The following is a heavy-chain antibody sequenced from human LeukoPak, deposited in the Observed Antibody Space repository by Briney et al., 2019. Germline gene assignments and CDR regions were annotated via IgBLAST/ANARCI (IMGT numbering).Heavy chain of an antibody. J-gene: IGHJ6*03. CDR1: GYTFTGYY. D-gene: IGHD3-10*01. Sequence: ASVKVSCKASGYTFTGYYMHWVRQAPGQGLEWMGWINPNSGGTNYAQKFQGRVTMTRDTSISTAYMELSRLRSDDTAVYYCAREAPGYYGSGSPQRPDQYYYYYYYMDVWGKGTTVTISS. V-gene: IGHV1-2*02. CDR3: AREAPGYYGSGSPQRPDQYYYYYYYMDV. CDR2: INPNSGGT.